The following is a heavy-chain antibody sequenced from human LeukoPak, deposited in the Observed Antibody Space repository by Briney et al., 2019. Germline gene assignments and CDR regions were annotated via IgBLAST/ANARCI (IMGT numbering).Heavy chain of an antibody. J-gene: IGHJ3*02. Sequence: SVKVSCNASGGTFSSYAISWVRQAPGQGLEWMGGIIPIFGTANNAQKFQGRVTITTDESTSTVYMELSSLRSEDTAVYYCARDRSFSSPDAFDIWGQGTMVTVSS. CDR1: GGTFSSYA. CDR3: ARDRSFSSPDAFDI. CDR2: IIPIFGTA. D-gene: IGHD6-6*01. V-gene: IGHV1-69*05.